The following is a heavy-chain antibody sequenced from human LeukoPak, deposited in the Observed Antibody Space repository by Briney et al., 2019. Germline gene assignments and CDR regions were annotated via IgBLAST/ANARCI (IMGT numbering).Heavy chain of an antibody. CDR2: IYYSGST. Sequence: SETLSLTCTVSGGSISSYYWSWIRQPPGKGLEWIGYIYYSGSTNYNPSLKSRVTISVDTSKNQFSLKLSPVTAADTAVYYCARTSWGVSGTVSLFDYWGQGTLVTVSS. V-gene: IGHV4-59*01. CDR3: ARTSWGVSGTVSLFDY. CDR1: GGSISSYY. J-gene: IGHJ4*02. D-gene: IGHD6-13*01.